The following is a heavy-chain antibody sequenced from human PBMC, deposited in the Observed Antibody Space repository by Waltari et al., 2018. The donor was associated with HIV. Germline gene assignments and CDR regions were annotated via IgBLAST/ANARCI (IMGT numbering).Heavy chain of an antibody. CDR3: ARGWFDF. Sequence: EVQLVESGGGLVQPGGSLRLSCAASGFRLSSYEMNWVRQAPGKGLEWISYTSNSGSPIYYAGSVRGRFTSSRDSDKNSLFLQMNSLRVEDTAVYYCARGWFDFWGQGTMVTVSS. D-gene: IGHD2-15*01. J-gene: IGHJ4*02. V-gene: IGHV3-48*03. CDR2: TSNSGSPI. CDR1: GFRLSSYE.